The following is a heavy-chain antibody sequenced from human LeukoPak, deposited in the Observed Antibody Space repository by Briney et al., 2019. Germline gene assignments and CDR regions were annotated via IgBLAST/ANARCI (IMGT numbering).Heavy chain of an antibody. CDR3: AGRLWRRDGYNLSAFDI. D-gene: IGHD5-24*01. CDR1: GGSISSYY. Sequence: SESLSLTCTVSGGSISSYYRHWIRQPPGKGLEWIGYIYYSGSTNYNPSLKSRVTISVDTSKNQFSLKLSSVTAADTAVYYCAGRLWRRDGYNLSAFDIWGQGTMVTVSS. CDR2: IYYSGST. V-gene: IGHV4-59*01. J-gene: IGHJ3*02.